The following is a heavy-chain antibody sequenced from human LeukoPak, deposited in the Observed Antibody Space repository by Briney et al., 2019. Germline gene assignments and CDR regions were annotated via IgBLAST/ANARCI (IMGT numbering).Heavy chain of an antibody. Sequence: PGGSLRLSCAASGFTFSYYAMSWVRQAPGKGLEWVSAISGSGGSSTYYAGSVKGRFTISRDNSKNTLYLQMNSLRAEDTAVYYCAKAAKRLVFDYYMDVWGKGTTVTVSS. D-gene: IGHD1-1*01. CDR3: AKAAKRLVFDYYMDV. J-gene: IGHJ6*03. CDR2: ISGSGGSST. CDR1: GFTFSYYA. V-gene: IGHV3-23*01.